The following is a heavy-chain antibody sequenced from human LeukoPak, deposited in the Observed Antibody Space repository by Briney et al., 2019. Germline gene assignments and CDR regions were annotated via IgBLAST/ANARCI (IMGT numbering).Heavy chain of an antibody. D-gene: IGHD3-16*02. Sequence: PGGSLRLSCSASGFTFSTYGMHWVRQGPGKGLEQVAAISTSGGITVYADSVKGRFTISRDNSKNTLYLQMSGLRAADTAVYYCVKASERYDYWGQGTLVTV. CDR2: ISTSGGIT. J-gene: IGHJ4*02. V-gene: IGHV3-64D*06. CDR3: VKASERYDY. CDR1: GFTFSTYG.